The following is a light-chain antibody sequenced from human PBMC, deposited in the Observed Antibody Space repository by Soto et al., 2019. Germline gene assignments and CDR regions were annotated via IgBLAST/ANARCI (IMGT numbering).Light chain of an antibody. CDR1: SSDVGSYNL. CDR3: CSYAGSSTWV. Sequence: QSALTQPASVSGSPGQSITISCTGTSSDVGSYNLVSWYQHYPGKAPKLMIYEGSKRPPGVSNRFSGSKSGNTASLTISGLQAEDEANYYCCSYAGSSTWVFGGGTQLTVL. J-gene: IGLJ2*01. V-gene: IGLV2-23*01. CDR2: EGS.